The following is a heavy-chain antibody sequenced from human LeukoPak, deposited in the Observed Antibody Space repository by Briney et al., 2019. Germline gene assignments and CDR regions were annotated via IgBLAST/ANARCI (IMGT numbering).Heavy chain of an antibody. CDR1: GFTFDYYA. V-gene: IGHV3-9*03. Sequence: GGSLRLSCAVSGFTFDYYAMHWVRQAPGKGLEWVSSISWNSARIAYADSVKGRFSISRDNARNSLYLQMNSLRSEDMAFYYCAKDIRGYYDDSGYINFWGQGTLVIVSS. CDR3: AKDIRGYYDDSGYINF. D-gene: IGHD3-22*01. J-gene: IGHJ4*02. CDR2: ISWNSARI.